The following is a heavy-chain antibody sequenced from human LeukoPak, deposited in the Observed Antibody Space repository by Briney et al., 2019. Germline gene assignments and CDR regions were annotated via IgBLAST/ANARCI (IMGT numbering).Heavy chain of an antibody. CDR2: IRYDGSNK. V-gene: IGHV3-30*02. CDR3: AKDSDYYYGSGSEFDY. Sequence: GGSLRLSCAASGFTFSSYGMHWVRQAPGKGLEWVAFIRYDGSNKYYADSVKGRLTISRDNSKNTLYLQMNSLRAEDTAVYYCAKDSDYYYGSGSEFDYWGQGTLVTVSS. CDR1: GFTFSSYG. D-gene: IGHD3-10*01. J-gene: IGHJ4*02.